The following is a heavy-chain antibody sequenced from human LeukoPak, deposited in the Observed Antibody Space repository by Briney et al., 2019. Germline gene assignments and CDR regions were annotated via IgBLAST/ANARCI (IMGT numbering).Heavy chain of an antibody. CDR3: ARSLRRDCDSTSCWAALDI. Sequence: GGSLRLSCAASGFTFSDYYTSWIRQAPGKGLEWVSYISSSTYTNYADSVKGRFTISRDNAKNSLYLQMNSLRAEDTAVYYCARSLRRDCDSTSCWAALDIWGQGTMVTVSS. J-gene: IGHJ3*02. V-gene: IGHV3-11*03. D-gene: IGHD2-2*01. CDR2: ISSSTYT. CDR1: GFTFSDYY.